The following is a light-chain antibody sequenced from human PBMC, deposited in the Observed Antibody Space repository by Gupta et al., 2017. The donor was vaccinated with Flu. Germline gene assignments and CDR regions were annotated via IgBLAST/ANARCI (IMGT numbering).Light chain of an antibody. CDR1: QSVSSN. CDR2: GAS. V-gene: IGKV3-15*01. Sequence: EIVMTQSPDTLSVTPGERATLSCRASQSVSSNLAWYQQKPAQAPRLLIYGASTRATGIPARFSGSGSGTEFTLTISSLQSEDFAVYYCQQYNNWPPLYSFGQGTKLEIK. J-gene: IGKJ2*03. CDR3: QQYNNWPPLYS.